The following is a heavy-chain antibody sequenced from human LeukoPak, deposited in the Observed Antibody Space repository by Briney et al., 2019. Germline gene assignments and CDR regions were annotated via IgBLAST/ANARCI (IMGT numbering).Heavy chain of an antibody. V-gene: IGHV4-59*12. CDR3: ARGTYCGGDCYSDFDY. CDR2: IYYSGST. D-gene: IGHD2-21*02. J-gene: IGHJ4*02. CDR1: GGSISSYY. Sequence: SETLSLTCTVSGGSISSYYWSWIRQPPGKGLEWIGYIYYSGSTNYNPSLKSRVTISVDTSKNQFSLKLSSVTAADTAVYYCARGTYCGGDCYSDFDYWGQGTLVTVSS.